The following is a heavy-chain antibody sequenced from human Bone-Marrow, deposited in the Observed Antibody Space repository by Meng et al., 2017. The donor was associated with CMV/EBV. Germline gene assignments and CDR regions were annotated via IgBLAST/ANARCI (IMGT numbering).Heavy chain of an antibody. Sequence: LKISCAASGFTFSSYAMSWVRQAPGKGLEWVSAISGSGGSTYYADSVKGRFTISRDNSKNTLYLQMNSLRAEDTAVYYCAKDLQYYDFWSGYYTPGYGMDVWGQGTTVTGYS. J-gene: IGHJ6*01. V-gene: IGHV3-23*01. CDR2: ISGSGGST. D-gene: IGHD3-3*01. CDR3: AKDLQYYDFWSGYYTPGYGMDV. CDR1: GFTFSSYA.